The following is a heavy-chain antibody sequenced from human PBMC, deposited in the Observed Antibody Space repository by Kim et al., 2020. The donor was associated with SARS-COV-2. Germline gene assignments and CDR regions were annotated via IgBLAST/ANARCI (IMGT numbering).Heavy chain of an antibody. Sequence: GGSLRLSCAASGFTFSSYSMNWVRQALGKGLEWVSYISSSSTTIYYADSVKGRFTISRDNAKNSLYLQMNSLRAEDTAVYYCARSDYDSGSSYGMDVWGQGTTVTVSS. CDR2: ISSSSTTI. J-gene: IGHJ6*02. V-gene: IGHV3-48*04. CDR3: ARSDYDSGSSYGMDV. CDR1: GFTFSSYS. D-gene: IGHD3-10*01.